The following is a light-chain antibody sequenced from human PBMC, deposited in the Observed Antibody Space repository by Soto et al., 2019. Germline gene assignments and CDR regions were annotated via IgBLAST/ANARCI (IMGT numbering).Light chain of an antibody. CDR2: DAS. CDR3: QQYNNWPPLT. CDR1: QTVGNN. Sequence: QSPGTLSLSPGERATLSCRASQTVGNNYLAWYQQKPGQAPRLLIYDASSRATGIPARFSGSGSGTEFTLTISSLQSEDFAVYYCQQYNNWPPLTFGGGTKVDIK. J-gene: IGKJ4*01. V-gene: IGKV3-15*01.